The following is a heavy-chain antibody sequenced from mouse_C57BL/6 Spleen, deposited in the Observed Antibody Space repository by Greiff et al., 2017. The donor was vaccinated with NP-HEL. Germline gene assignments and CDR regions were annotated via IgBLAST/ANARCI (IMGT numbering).Heavy chain of an antibody. D-gene: IGHD1-1*01. Sequence: EVQLQQSGPELVKPGASVKISCKASGYTFTDYYMNWVKQSHGKSLEWIGDINPNNGGTSYNQKFKGKATLTVDKSSSTAYMELRSLTSEDSADYYCARSGGYYGSSRAWFAYWGQGTLVTVSA. V-gene: IGHV1-26*01. CDR3: ARSGGYYGSSRAWFAY. CDR2: INPNNGGT. CDR1: GYTFTDYY. J-gene: IGHJ3*01.